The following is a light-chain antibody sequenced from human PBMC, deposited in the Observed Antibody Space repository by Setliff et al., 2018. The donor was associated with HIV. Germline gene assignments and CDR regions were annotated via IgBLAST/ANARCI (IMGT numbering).Light chain of an antibody. Sequence: QSALAQPPSVSGSPGQSIIISCTGTTSDIGSYNRVSWYQQRPGTAPKLIIYEVNKRPSGVSNRFSGSKSGTTASLTISGLQAEDEADYYCSSYTYISTPVFGSGTKVTVL. CDR1: TSDIGSYNR. J-gene: IGLJ1*01. CDR2: EVN. CDR3: SSYTYISTPV. V-gene: IGLV2-14*02.